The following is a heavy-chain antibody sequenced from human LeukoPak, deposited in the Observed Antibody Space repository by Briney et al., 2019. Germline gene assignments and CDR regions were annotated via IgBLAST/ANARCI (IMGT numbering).Heavy chain of an antibody. CDR1: GFNFNDLS. CDR3: AKDQSQ. V-gene: IGHV3-48*01. CDR2: ITGSSNTI. J-gene: IGHJ4*02. Sequence: GGSLRLSCAASGFNFNDLSMIWVRQAPGKGLEWLSYITGSSNTIYYTDSVKGRFTISRDNAKNTLYLQINSLRPEDTAVYYCAKDQSQWGQGTLVIVSS.